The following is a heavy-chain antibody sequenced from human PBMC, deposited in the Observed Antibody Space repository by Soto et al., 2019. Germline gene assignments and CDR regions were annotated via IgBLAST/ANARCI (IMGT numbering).Heavy chain of an antibody. D-gene: IGHD2-15*01. V-gene: IGHV3-48*03. Sequence: GGSLRLSCAASGFTFSSYEMNWVRQAPGRGLEWVSYISSSGSTIYYADSVKGRFTISRDNAKNSLYLQMNSLRAEDTAVYYCARDPLYCSGGSCYAALDPWGQGTLVTVSS. CDR3: ARDPLYCSGGSCYAALDP. CDR1: GFTFSSYE. CDR2: ISSSGSTI. J-gene: IGHJ5*02.